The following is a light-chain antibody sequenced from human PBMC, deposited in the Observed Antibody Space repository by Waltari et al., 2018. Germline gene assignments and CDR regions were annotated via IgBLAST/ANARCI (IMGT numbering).Light chain of an antibody. J-gene: IGLJ2*01. V-gene: IGLV3-9*01. Sequence: SSELTQPLSVSVALGHTAKITCRGSNIGSKEVHWYQQKPGQAPVLVIYRDSSRPSGIPERFSGSNSGNTAFLTISSAQAGDEADYYCQVWDSSVVFGGGTKLTVL. CDR2: RDS. CDR1: NIGSKE. CDR3: QVWDSSVV.